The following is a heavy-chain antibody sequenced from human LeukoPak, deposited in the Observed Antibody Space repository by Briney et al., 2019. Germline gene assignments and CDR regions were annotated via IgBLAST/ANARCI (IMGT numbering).Heavy chain of an antibody. CDR2: IIPILGIA. CDR1: GGTFSSYT. D-gene: IGHD6-19*01. J-gene: IGHJ4*02. V-gene: IGHV1-69*04. Sequence: GASVKVSCKASGGTFSSYTISWVRQAPGQGLEWRGRIIPILGIANYAQKFQGRVTITADKSTSTAYMELSSLRSEDTAVYYCARDYSSAWWFDFWGQGTLVTVSS. CDR3: ARDYSSAWWFDF.